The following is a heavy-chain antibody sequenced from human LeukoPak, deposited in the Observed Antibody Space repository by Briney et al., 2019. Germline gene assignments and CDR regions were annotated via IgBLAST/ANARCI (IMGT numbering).Heavy chain of an antibody. CDR1: GYTFTGYY. CDR2: INPNSGGT. CDR3: ARASIEGYCSGGSCYFDY. D-gene: IGHD2-15*01. Sequence: ASVKVSCKASGYTFTGYYMHWVRQAPGQGLEWMGWINPNSGGTNYAQKFQGRVTMTRDTSISTAYMELSRLRSDDTAVYYCARASIEGYCSGGSCYFDYWGQGTLVTVSS. V-gene: IGHV1-2*02. J-gene: IGHJ4*02.